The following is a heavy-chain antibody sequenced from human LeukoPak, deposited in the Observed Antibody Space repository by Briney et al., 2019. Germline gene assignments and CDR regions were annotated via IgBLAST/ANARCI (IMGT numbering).Heavy chain of an antibody. J-gene: IGHJ6*02. Sequence: ASVKVSCKASGYTFTSYAMHWVRQAPGQRLEWMGWINAGNGNTKYSQKLQGRVTMTTDTSTSTAYMELRSLRSDDTAVYYCARDDRYSGSYPAYYYYGMDVWGQGTTVTVSS. CDR2: INAGNGNT. V-gene: IGHV1-3*01. CDR1: GYTFTSYA. D-gene: IGHD1-26*01. CDR3: ARDDRYSGSYPAYYYYGMDV.